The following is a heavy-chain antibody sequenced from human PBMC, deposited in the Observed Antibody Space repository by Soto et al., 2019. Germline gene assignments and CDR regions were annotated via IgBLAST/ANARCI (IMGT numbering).Heavy chain of an antibody. CDR3: ARDMGAYGSGSYYPSFPL. V-gene: IGHV4-39*07. J-gene: IGHJ4*02. CDR2: IYYSGST. CDR1: GGSISSSSYY. D-gene: IGHD3-10*01. Sequence: SETLSLTCTVSGGSISSSSYYWGWIRQPPGKGLEWIGSIYYSGSTYYNPSLKSRVTISVDTSKNQFSLKLSSVTAADTAVYYCARDMGAYGSGSYYPSFPLWGQGTLVTVSS.